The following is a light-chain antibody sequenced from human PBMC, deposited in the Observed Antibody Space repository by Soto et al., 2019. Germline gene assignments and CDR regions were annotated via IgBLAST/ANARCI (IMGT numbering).Light chain of an antibody. J-gene: IGLJ1*01. V-gene: IGLV2-14*01. CDR2: EVS. CDR3: FSFTTDWTHV. Sequence: QSVLTQPASVSGSPGQSITISCTGTSSDVGGYNYVCWYQHHPGKAPKLIISEVSNRPSGVSDRFSGSKSGNTASLTISGLQPEDEADYFCFSFTTDWTHVFGTGTKVTVL. CDR1: SSDVGGYNY.